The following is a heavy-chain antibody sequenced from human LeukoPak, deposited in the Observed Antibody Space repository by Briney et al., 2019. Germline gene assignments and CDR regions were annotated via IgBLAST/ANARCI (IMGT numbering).Heavy chain of an antibody. V-gene: IGHV3-23*01. CDR3: TGTTYYYDSSGSNCFDY. J-gene: IGHJ4*02. CDR1: GFTFRGYD. Sequence: PGGSLRLSCVASGFTFRGYDIYWVRQAPGKGLEWVSGISGSGGDTYFADSVKGRFTISRDNSKDTVFLQMDSLRAEDTAVYYCTGTTYYYDSSGSNCFDYWGQGTLVTVSS. D-gene: IGHD3-22*01. CDR2: ISGSGGDT.